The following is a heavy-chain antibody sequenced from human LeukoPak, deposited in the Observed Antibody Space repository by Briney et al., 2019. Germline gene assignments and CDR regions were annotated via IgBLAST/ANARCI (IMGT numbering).Heavy chain of an antibody. CDR3: ARRDGWYGSSGVDWYFDL. J-gene: IGHJ2*01. D-gene: IGHD6-19*01. CDR1: GGSISSGDYY. CDR2: SCYSGST. V-gene: IGHV4-30-4*08. Sequence: SQTLSLTCTVSGGSISSGDYYWSWIRQPPGKGLEWIGYSCYSGSTYYNPSLKSRVTISVDTSKNQFSLKLSSVTDADTAVYYCARRDGWYGSSGVDWYFDLWGRGTLVTVPS.